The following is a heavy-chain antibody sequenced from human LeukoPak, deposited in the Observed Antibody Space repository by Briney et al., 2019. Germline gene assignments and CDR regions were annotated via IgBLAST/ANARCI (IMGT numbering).Heavy chain of an antibody. J-gene: IGHJ3*02. CDR3: VARTFDM. V-gene: IGHV3-7*02. Sequence: GGSLRLSCAASGFTFSSFWMYWVRQAPGKGLEWVANIKPDGSDKYYVDSVKGRFTISRDNAKKSLYLQMNSLRVEDTALYYCVARTFDMWGQGTMVTVSS. CDR2: IKPDGSDK. CDR1: GFTFSSFW.